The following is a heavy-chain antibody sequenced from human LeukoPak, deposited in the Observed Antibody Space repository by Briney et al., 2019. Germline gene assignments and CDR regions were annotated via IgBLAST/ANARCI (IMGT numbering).Heavy chain of an antibody. CDR3: ATDRGWRTSGYYLYYFEY. CDR1: GFTSVNYA. V-gene: IGHV3-23*01. J-gene: IGHJ4*02. CDR2: ISGSGGST. D-gene: IGHD3-3*01. Sequence: GGSLRLSCAATGFTSVNYAMSWVRQAPGKGLEWVSAISGSGGSTYYADSVKGRFTISRDNSKNTLHLQMNSLRAGDTAIYYCATDRGWRTSGYYLYYFEYWGQGTLVTVSS.